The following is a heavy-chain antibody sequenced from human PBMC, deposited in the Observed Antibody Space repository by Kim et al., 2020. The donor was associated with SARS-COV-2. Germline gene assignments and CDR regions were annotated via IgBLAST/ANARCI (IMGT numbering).Heavy chain of an antibody. CDR3: ASLNDYFDY. Sequence: GGSLRLSCAASGFTFSSYSMNWVRQAPGKGLEWVSYISSSSSTIYYADSEKGRFTISRDNAKNSLYLQMNSLRAEDTAVYYCASLNDYFDYWGQGTLVTVSS. V-gene: IGHV3-48*01. J-gene: IGHJ4*02. CDR1: GFTFSSYS. CDR2: ISSSSSTI.